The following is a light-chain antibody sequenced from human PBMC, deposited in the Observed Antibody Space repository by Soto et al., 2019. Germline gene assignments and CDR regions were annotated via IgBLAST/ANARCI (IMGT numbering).Light chain of an antibody. CDR1: ESVIKY. Sequence: EIVLTQSPGTLSLSPGERATISCRASESVIKYLAWYQQKPGQAPRLLIHGASSRATGIPDRFSDSGSGTDFPLTINRLEPEDFAVYYCKQYSSSPPITVGQGTRLEI. V-gene: IGKV3-20*01. CDR2: GAS. J-gene: IGKJ5*01. CDR3: KQYSSSPPIT.